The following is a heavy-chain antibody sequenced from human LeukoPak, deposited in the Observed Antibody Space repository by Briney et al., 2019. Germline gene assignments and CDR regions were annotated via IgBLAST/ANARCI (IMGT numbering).Heavy chain of an antibody. CDR1: GGPISSSSYY. CDR3: ARHWGHGIDY. J-gene: IGHJ4*02. CDR2: INYSGST. D-gene: IGHD3-16*01. Sequence: SETLSLTCTVSGGPISSSSYYWDWIRQPPGKGLEWIGSINYSGSTYYNPSLKGRVTISVDTSKNQFSLKLSSVTAADTAVYYCARHWGHGIDYWGQGTLVTVSS. V-gene: IGHV4-39*01.